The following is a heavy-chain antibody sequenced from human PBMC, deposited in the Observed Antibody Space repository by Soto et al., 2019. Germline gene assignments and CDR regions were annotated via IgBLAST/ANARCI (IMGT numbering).Heavy chain of an antibody. CDR1: GASISSSFDY. V-gene: IGHV4-39*01. CDR3: ARLSRAYDYGAHSPSY. CDR2: IYYSGRT. J-gene: IGHJ4*02. D-gene: IGHD3-10*01. Sequence: NPSETLSLTCTVSGASISSSFDYWGWIRQPPGKGLEWIGTIYYSGRTYYNPSLKSRVTISVDTSKNQFPLKLSSVTAADTAIYYCARLSRAYDYGAHSPSYWGQGTPVTVS.